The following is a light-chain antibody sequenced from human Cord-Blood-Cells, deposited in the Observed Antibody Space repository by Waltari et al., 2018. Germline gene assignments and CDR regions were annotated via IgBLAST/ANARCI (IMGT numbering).Light chain of an antibody. V-gene: IGLV2-8*01. CDR3: SSYAGSNNYV. Sequence: QSTLTQPPSASGSPGQSVTISCTGTRSDVGGYNYVSWDQQHPGKAPKLMIYEVSKRPSGVPDRFSGSKSGNTASLTVSGLQAEDEADYYCSSYAGSNNYVFGTGTKVTVL. J-gene: IGLJ1*01. CDR2: EVS. CDR1: RSDVGGYNY.